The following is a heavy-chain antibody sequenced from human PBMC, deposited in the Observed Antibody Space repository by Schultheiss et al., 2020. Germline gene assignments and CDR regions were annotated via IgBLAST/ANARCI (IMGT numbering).Heavy chain of an antibody. CDR2: INSDGSST. D-gene: IGHD4-23*01. CDR3: ARETPYGGNPGRAFDY. V-gene: IGHV3-74*01. Sequence: GGSLRLSCAASGFTFSDYYMSWIRQAPGKGLEWVSRINSDGSSTSYADSVKGRFTISRDNAKNTLYLQMNSLRAEDTAVYYCARETPYGGNPGRAFDYWGQGTLVNVYS. J-gene: IGHJ4*02. CDR1: GFTFSDYY.